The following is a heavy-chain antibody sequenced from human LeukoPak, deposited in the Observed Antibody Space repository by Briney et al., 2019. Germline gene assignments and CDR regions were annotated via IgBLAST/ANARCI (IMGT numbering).Heavy chain of an antibody. J-gene: IGHJ4*02. CDR2: IHSTGST. CDR1: GGSISGNY. V-gene: IGHV4-4*07. D-gene: IGHD3-22*01. CDR3: AGGSNAYYYPFGY. Sequence: PSETLSLTCTVSGGSISGNYWSWIRQPAGKGLEWIGRIHSTGSTNYNPSLKSRVSISLDESKNQFSVKLTSVTAADTAVYYCAGGSNAYYYPFGYWGQGALVTVSS.